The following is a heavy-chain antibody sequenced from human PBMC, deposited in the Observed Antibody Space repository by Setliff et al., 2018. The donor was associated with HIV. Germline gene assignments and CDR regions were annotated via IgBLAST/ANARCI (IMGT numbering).Heavy chain of an antibody. CDR2: VIPIFATT. CDR1: GYTFSSHA. D-gene: IGHD3-10*01. J-gene: IGHJ4*02. Sequence: GASVKVSCKTSGYTFSSHAISWVRQAPGQGLEWMGGVIPIFATTTYARQFQGRVTIIADESTNTAYMELSSLRSDDTAVYYCARDFGAGFTGLDYWGQGTLVTVSS. CDR3: ARDFGAGFTGLDY. V-gene: IGHV1-69*13.